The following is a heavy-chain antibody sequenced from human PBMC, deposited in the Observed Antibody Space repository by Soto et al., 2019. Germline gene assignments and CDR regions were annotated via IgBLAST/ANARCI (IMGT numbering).Heavy chain of an antibody. CDR3: ARVYSGSYLDIDY. D-gene: IGHD1-26*01. CDR1: GGSISSYY. J-gene: IGHJ4*02. Sequence: SGAVSLTCVVSGGSISSYYWSWIRQPPGKGLEWIGYIYYSGSTNYNPSLKSRVTISVDTSKNQFSLKLSSVTAADTAVYYCARVYSGSYLDIDYWGQGTLVTVSS. CDR2: IYYSGST. V-gene: IGHV4-59*01.